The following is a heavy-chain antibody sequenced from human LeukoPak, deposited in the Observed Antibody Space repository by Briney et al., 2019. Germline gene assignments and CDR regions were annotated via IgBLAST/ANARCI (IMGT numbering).Heavy chain of an antibody. CDR3: AREKGRITMVRGVRVFDY. V-gene: IGHV4-59*12. CDR2: IYYSGST. J-gene: IGHJ4*02. Sequence: PSETLSLTCTVSGGSISSYYWSWIRQPPGKGLEWIGYIYYSGSTNYNPSLKSRVTISVDTSKNQFSLKLSSVTAADTAVYYCAREKGRITMVRGVRVFDYWGQGTLVTVSS. CDR1: GGSISSYY. D-gene: IGHD3-10*01.